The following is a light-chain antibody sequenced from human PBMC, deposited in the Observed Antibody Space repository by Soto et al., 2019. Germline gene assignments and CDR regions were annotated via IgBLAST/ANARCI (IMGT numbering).Light chain of an antibody. Sequence: QSVPTQPASVSGSPGQSITISCTGTSSDVGGYNYVSWYQQHPGKAPKLMIYDVSNRPSGASNRFSGSKSGNTASLTISGLQAEDEADYYCSSYTSSSTLNVFGTGTKVTVL. J-gene: IGLJ1*01. V-gene: IGLV2-14*01. CDR2: DVS. CDR1: SSDVGGYNY. CDR3: SSYTSSSTLNV.